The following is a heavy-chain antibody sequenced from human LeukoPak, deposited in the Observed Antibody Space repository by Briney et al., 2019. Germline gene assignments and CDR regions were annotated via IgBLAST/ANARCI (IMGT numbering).Heavy chain of an antibody. V-gene: IGHV3-30*03. CDR3: AREAALDY. J-gene: IGHJ4*02. Sequence: PGRSLRLSCAASGFTFSSYGMHWVRQAPGKGLEWVAVISYDGSNKYYADSVKGRFTISRDNSKNTLYLQMNSLRAEDTAVYYCAREAALDYWGQGTLVTVSS. CDR1: GFTFSSYG. D-gene: IGHD6-25*01. CDR2: ISYDGSNK.